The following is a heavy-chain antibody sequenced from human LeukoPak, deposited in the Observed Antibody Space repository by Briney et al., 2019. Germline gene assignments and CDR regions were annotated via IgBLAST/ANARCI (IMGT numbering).Heavy chain of an antibody. V-gene: IGHV3-66*01. Sequence: GGSLRLSCAVSGVTVTTNYMIWVRQAPGKGVEWVSLIYGVDNTYYADSVKGRFTISRDNSKNSLYLRMNSLRAEDTAVYYCARDLRGVYYYDSSGPFDYFDYWGQGTLVTVSS. CDR1: GVTVTTNY. D-gene: IGHD3-22*01. CDR3: ARDLRGVYYYDSSGPFDYFDY. J-gene: IGHJ4*02. CDR2: IYGVDNT.